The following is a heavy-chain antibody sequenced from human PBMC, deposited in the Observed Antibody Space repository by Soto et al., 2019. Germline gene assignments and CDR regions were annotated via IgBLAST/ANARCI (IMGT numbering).Heavy chain of an antibody. CDR3: AKDRGFIDLFDY. D-gene: IGHD3-16*02. CDR2: ISGSTSGT. V-gene: IGHV3-23*01. Sequence: GGSLILSCAASGFAFSSYAMSWVRQAPGKGLEWVSSISGSTSGTYYADAVKGRFTISRDNSNNTLYLQMNSLSAEDTAVYYCAKDRGFIDLFDYWGQGALVTGSS. J-gene: IGHJ4*02. CDR1: GFAFSSYA.